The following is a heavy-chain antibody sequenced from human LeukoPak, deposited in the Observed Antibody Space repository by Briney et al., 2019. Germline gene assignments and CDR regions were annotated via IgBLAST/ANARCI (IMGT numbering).Heavy chain of an antibody. CDR1: GYTLTELS. V-gene: IGHV1-24*01. CDR2: FDPEDGET. Sequence: ASVKVSCKVSGYTLTELSMHWVRQAPGKGLEWMGGFDPEDGETIYEQKFQGRVTMTEDTSTDTAYMELSSLRSEDTAVYYCATVRGVGAAFDYWGQGTLVTVSS. J-gene: IGHJ4*02. D-gene: IGHD1-26*01. CDR3: ATVRGVGAAFDY.